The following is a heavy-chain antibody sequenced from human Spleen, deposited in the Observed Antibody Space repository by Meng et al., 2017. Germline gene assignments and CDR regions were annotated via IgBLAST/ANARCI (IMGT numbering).Heavy chain of an antibody. CDR3: ARGPTTMAHDFDY. V-gene: IGHV4-34*01. D-gene: IGHD4-11*01. Sequence: QRQHRPCGVGVLKPSGTLSLTLFVSGGSFSDYYWSWIRQPPGKGLEWIGEINHSGSTNYNPSLESRATISVDTSQNNLSLKLSSVTAADSAVYYCARGPTTMAHDFDYWGQGTLVTVSS. CDR2: INHSGST. CDR1: GGSFSDYY. J-gene: IGHJ4*02.